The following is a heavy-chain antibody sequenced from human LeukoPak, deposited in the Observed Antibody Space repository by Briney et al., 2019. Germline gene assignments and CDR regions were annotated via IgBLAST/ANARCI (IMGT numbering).Heavy chain of an antibody. V-gene: IGHV3-33*01. CDR2: IWYDGSNK. Sequence: GGSLRLSCAASGFTFSSYGMHWVRQAPGKGLEWVAAIWYDGSNKYYADSVKGRFTISRDNSKNTLYLQMNSLRAEDTAVYYCARDQRSSGWFLSYYFDYWGQGTLVTVSS. CDR1: GFTFSSYG. D-gene: IGHD6-19*01. CDR3: ARDQRSSGWFLSYYFDY. J-gene: IGHJ4*02.